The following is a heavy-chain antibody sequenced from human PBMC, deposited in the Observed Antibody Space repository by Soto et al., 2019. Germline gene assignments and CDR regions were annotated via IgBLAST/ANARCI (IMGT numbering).Heavy chain of an antibody. CDR1: GFTFSNAW. CDR3: TTPHFGVVTPDYYYGMDV. Sequence: GGSLRLSCAASGFTFSNAWMNWVRQAPGKGLEWVGRIKSKTDGGTTDYAAPVKGRFTISRDDSKNTLYLQMNSLKTEDTAVYYCTTPHFGVVTPDYYYGMDVWGQGTKVTVS. J-gene: IGHJ6*02. CDR2: IKSKTDGGTT. D-gene: IGHD3-3*01. V-gene: IGHV3-15*07.